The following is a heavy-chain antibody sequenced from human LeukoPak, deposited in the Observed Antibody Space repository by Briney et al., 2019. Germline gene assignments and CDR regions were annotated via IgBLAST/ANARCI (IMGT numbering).Heavy chain of an antibody. J-gene: IGHJ6*03. V-gene: IGHV3-23*01. Sequence: GGSLRLSCAASGFTFSSYAMSWVRQAPGKGLEWVSAVSSSGGDTYYADSVKGRFTISRDNSKNTLYLQMNSLRAEDTAVYYCAKDGFPASRPTYYYYMDVWGKGTTVTVSS. CDR3: AKDGFPASRPTYYYYMDV. CDR2: VSSSGGDT. D-gene: IGHD6-25*01. CDR1: GFTFSSYA.